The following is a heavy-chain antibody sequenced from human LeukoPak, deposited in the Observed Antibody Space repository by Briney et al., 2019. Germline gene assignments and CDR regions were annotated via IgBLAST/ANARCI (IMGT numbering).Heavy chain of an antibody. D-gene: IGHD3-3*01. Sequence: SETLSLTCAVYGGSFSGYYWSWIRQPPGKGLEWIGEINHSGSTNYNPSLKSRVTISVDTSKNQFSLKLSSVTAADTAVYYCATTTYYDSGGPPERYFQHWGQGTLVTVSS. CDR3: ATTTYYDSGGPPERYFQH. CDR2: INHSGST. CDR1: GGSFSGYY. V-gene: IGHV4-34*01. J-gene: IGHJ1*01.